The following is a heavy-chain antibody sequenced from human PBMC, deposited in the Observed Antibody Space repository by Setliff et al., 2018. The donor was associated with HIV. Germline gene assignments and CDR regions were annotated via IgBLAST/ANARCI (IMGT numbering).Heavy chain of an antibody. CDR3: ARGLSSQTYWGTRPLGLDY. V-gene: IGHV4-59*08. Sequence: KTSETLSLTCTVSGGSISSYYWSWIRQPPGKGLEWIGYIYYSGSTNYNPSLKSRVTISVDTSKRQFSLTMTSVTAADTAVYYCARGLSSQTYWGTRPLGLDYWGQGSLVTVSS. D-gene: IGHD2-2*01. CDR1: GGSISSYY. J-gene: IGHJ4*01. CDR2: IYYSGST.